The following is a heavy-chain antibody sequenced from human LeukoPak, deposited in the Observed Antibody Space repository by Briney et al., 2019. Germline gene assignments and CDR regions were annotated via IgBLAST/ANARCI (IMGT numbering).Heavy chain of an antibody. J-gene: IGHJ4*02. Sequence: TGGSLRLSCAASGFTFSSYWMSWVRQAPGKGLEWVANIKQDGSEKYYVGSVKGRFTISRDNAKNSLYLQMNSLRAEDTAVYYCARLREIPVFGVVTKSTSYFDYWGQGTLVTVSS. D-gene: IGHD3-3*01. V-gene: IGHV3-7*01. CDR1: GFTFSSYW. CDR3: ARLREIPVFGVVTKSTSYFDY. CDR2: IKQDGSEK.